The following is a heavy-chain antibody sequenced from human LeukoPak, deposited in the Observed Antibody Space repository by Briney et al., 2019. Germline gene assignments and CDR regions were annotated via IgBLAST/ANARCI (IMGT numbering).Heavy chain of an antibody. CDR2: ISGSGGST. J-gene: IGHJ5*02. D-gene: IGHD6-19*01. Sequence: GASLRLSCAASGFTFSTYVMSWVRQAPGKGLEWVSSISGSGGSTYFADSVKGRFAISRDNSKNTLYLQMTSLRAEDTAVYYCAKMVPSCGWTWGQGTLVTVSS. V-gene: IGHV3-23*01. CDR3: AKMVPSCGWT. CDR1: GFTFSTYV.